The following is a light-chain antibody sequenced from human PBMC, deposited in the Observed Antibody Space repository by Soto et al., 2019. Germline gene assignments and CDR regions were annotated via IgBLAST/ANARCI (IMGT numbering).Light chain of an antibody. CDR1: SSDVGRYDY. CDR2: DVR. CDR3: NSYISSTTLGV. V-gene: IGLV2-14*03. Sequence: QSVLTQPASVSGSPGQSITISCSGTSSDVGRYDYVSWYQQHPGKAPKLMIYDVRSRPSGVSNRFSGSKSGNAAYLTISGLQAEDEADYYCNSYISSTTLGVFGTGIKLTVL. J-gene: IGLJ1*01.